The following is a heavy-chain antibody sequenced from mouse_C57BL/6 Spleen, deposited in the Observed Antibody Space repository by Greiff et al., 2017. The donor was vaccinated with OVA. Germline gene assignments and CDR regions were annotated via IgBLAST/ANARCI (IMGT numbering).Heavy chain of an antibody. CDR1: GFTFSSYG. D-gene: IGHD2-3*01. J-gene: IGHJ2*01. CDR3: AREIYDGYYGGLDY. Sequence: EVQLVESGGDLVKPGGSLKLSCAASGFTFSSYGMSWVRQTPDKRLEWVATISSGGSYTYYPDSVKGRFTISRDNAKNTLYLQMSSLKSEDTAMYYCAREIYDGYYGGLDYWGQGTTLTVSS. V-gene: IGHV5-6*01. CDR2: ISSGGSYT.